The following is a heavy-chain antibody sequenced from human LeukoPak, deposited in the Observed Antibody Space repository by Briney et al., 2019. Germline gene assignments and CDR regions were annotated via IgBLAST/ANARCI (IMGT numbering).Heavy chain of an antibody. Sequence: ASVKVSCKASGGTFSSYAISWVRQAPGQGLEWMGGIIPIFGTANYAQKFQGRVTITADESTSTAYMELSRLRSDDTAVFYCARDRGVGGNSGALDIWGQGTVVTVSS. V-gene: IGHV1-69*13. CDR1: GGTFSSYA. CDR2: IIPIFGTA. CDR3: ARDRGVGGNSGALDI. J-gene: IGHJ3*02. D-gene: IGHD3-10*01.